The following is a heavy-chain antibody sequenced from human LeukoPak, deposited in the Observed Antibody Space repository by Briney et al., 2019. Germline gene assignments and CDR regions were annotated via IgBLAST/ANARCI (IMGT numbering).Heavy chain of an antibody. D-gene: IGHD4-17*01. Sequence: PGRSLRLSFSASGFPVVTYAISWVRPAPGKWLEWGSSIRRSDSSTYYADFVKGRFAISRDNSKDTLYLQMNSLRAEDTAVYYCAKDVYGDYGGLDYWGQGTLVTVSS. CDR1: GFPVVTYA. V-gene: IGHV3-23*01. CDR3: AKDVYGDYGGLDY. J-gene: IGHJ4*02. CDR2: IRRSDSST.